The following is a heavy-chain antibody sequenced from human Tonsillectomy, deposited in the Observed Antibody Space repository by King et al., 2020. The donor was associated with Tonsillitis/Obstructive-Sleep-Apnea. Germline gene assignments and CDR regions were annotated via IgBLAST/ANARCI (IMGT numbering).Heavy chain of an antibody. Sequence: VQLVESGGVVVQPGGSLRLPCSASGLTFDEYTMHGVRQAPGKGVEGVSLLSWEGGSTYYADSVRGRFTISRDNSKNSLDLQMNSLRTEDTALYYCAKDMVRGYCSGGSCYTYFDYWGQGTLVTVSS. CDR3: AKDMVRGYCSGGSCYTYFDY. J-gene: IGHJ4*02. D-gene: IGHD2-15*01. CDR1: GLTFDEYT. V-gene: IGHV3-43*01. CDR2: LSWEGGST.